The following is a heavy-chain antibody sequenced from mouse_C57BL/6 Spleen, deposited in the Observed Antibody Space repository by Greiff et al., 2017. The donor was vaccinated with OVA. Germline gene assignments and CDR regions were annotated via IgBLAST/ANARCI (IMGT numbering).Heavy chain of an antibody. CDR3: TREDGSSPFYAMDY. CDR1: GFTFSSYA. J-gene: IGHJ4*01. Sequence: DVMLVESGEGLVKPGGSLKLSCAASGFTFSSYAMSWVRQTPEKRLEWVAYISSGGDYIYYADTVKGRFTISRDNARNTLYLQMSSLKSEDTAMYYCTREDGSSPFYAMDYWGQGTSVTVSS. D-gene: IGHD1-1*01. V-gene: IGHV5-9-1*02. CDR2: ISSGGDYI.